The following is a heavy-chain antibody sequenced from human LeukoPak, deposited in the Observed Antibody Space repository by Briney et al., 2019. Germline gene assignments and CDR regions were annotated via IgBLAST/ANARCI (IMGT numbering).Heavy chain of an antibody. D-gene: IGHD3-9*01. V-gene: IGHV4-39*01. J-gene: IGHJ4*02. CDR2: INFIGRT. Sequence: PSEILSLTCTVSGFSVSDPLSYWGWVRQPPGKGLEWIAEINFIGRTSHNSSLNSRVTMSVDTSKNQFSLKMTSLTAADTAVYFCARLTKGRYFDYIFAFWGQGILVTVSS. CDR1: GFSVSDPLSY. CDR3: ARLTKGRYFDYIFAF.